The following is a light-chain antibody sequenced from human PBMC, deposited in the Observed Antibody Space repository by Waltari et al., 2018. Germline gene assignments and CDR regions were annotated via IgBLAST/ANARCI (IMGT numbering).Light chain of an antibody. V-gene: IGLV2-23*01. CDR1: SSDVGNYNL. CDR2: AGS. J-gene: IGLJ1*01. Sequence: QSALTQPASVSGSPGQSITISCTGTSSDVGNYNLVSWYQQHPGKAPKLMISAGSKRPSGVSNRCSGSKSGNTASLTISGHQAEDEADYYCCSYAGSSTDVFGTGTKVTVL. CDR3: CSYAGSSTDV.